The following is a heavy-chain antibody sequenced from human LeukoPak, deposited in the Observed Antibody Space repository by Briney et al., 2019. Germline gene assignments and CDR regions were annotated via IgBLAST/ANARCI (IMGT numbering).Heavy chain of an antibody. CDR3: ARVGDYVWGSYRAYYFDY. D-gene: IGHD3-16*02. J-gene: IGHJ4*02. CDR1: GDSVSSNSAA. CDR2: TYYRSKWYN. Sequence: SQILSLTCAISGDSVSSNSAAWNWIRQSPSRGLEWLGRTYYRSKWYNDYAVSVKSRITINPDTSKNQFSLQLNSVTPEDTAVYYCARVGDYVWGSYRAYYFDYWGQGTLVTVSS. V-gene: IGHV6-1*01.